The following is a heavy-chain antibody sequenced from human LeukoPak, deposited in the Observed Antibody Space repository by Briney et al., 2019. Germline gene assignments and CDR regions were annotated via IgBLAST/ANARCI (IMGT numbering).Heavy chain of an antibody. D-gene: IGHD4/OR15-4a*01. V-gene: IGHV3-23*01. CDR2: LSGSGSST. CDR3: AKERDYGPADY. Sequence: GGSLRLSCSASGFTFSSRWMSWVRQAPGKGLEWVSGLSGSGSSTDYADSVKGRFTVSRDNSKNTLFPQMNSLRAEDTAIYYCAKERDYGPADYWGQGTLVTVSS. J-gene: IGHJ4*02. CDR1: GFTFSSRW.